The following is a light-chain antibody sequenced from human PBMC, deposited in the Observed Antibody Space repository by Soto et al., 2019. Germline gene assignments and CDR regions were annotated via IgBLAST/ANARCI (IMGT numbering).Light chain of an antibody. CDR2: LGS. CDR1: QSLLQSNGNNQ. V-gene: IGKV2-28*01. CDR3: MQVLQTPPT. Sequence: EIVITQSPLSLPVTPGEPASISCRSSQSLLQSNGNNQLGWVLQKPGQSPQLLMYLGSSRASGVPDRFSGSGSGTDFTLKISRVEPEDVGVYYCMQVLQTPPTFGGGTKV. J-gene: IGKJ4*01.